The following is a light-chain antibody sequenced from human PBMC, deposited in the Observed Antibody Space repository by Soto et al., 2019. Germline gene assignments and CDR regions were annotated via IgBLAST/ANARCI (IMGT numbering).Light chain of an antibody. J-gene: IGKJ1*01. CDR2: GAF. V-gene: IGKV3-15*01. Sequence: EIVMTQSPATLSVSPGEGATLSCRASQSVSSKLAWYQQKPGQAPRLLIYGAFTRATGIPARVSGSGSGTEFTLIISSLQSEDSAVYYCQQYNSWLWTFGQGTKVEIK. CDR3: QQYNSWLWT. CDR1: QSVSSK.